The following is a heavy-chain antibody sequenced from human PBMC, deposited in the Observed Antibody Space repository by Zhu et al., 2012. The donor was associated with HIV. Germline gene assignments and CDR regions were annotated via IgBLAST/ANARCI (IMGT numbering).Heavy chain of an antibody. CDR1: GGSFSGFY. D-gene: IGHD3-10*01. CDR3: ARGGFRTLLRGFILLTS. V-gene: IGHV4-34*02. CDR2: INQSAIS. Sequence: QVQLQQWGAGLLKPSETLSLTCAVYGGSFSGFYWTWIRQPPGKGLEWVGEINQSAISTYNPSLKSRVTMSVDTSKNQFSLKLRSVTAADTAVYYCARGGFRTLLRGFILLTSWGQGNPGPPSPQ. J-gene: IGHJ4*02.